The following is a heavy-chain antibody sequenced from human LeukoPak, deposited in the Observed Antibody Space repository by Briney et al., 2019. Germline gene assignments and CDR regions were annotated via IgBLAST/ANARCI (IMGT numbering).Heavy chain of an antibody. Sequence: ASVKVSCKASGYTFNGYYMHWVRQAPGDGLEWMGRINPNSGGADSAQKFQGRVTLTIDTSTNTAYMELSSLRSDDTAVYYCARDCRGNSGYDMNWGQGTLVTVSS. CDR2: INPNSGGA. J-gene: IGHJ4*02. CDR1: GYTFNGYY. CDR3: ARDCRGNSGYDMN. D-gene: IGHD5-12*01. V-gene: IGHV1-2*06.